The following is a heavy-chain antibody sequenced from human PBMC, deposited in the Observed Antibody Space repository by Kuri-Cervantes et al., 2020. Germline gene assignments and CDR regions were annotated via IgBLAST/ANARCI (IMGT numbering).Heavy chain of an antibody. J-gene: IGHJ4*02. CDR1: GFTFSSYG. CDR2: IRYDGSNK. CDR3: ARNGYYDILTGPQGFDY. V-gene: IGHV3-33*08. Sequence: GESLKISCAASGFTFSSYGMHWVRQAPGKGLEWVAVIRYDGSNKYYADSVKGRFTISRDNSKNTLYLQMNSLRAEDTAVYYCARNGYYDILTGPQGFDYWGQGTLVTVSS. D-gene: IGHD3-9*01.